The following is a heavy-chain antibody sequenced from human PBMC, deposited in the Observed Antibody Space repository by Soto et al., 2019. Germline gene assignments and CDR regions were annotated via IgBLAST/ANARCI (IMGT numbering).Heavy chain of an antibody. D-gene: IGHD4-17*01. V-gene: IGHV1-18*01. CDR1: GYTFTSYG. J-gene: IGHJ4*02. CDR3: ARDNDLGGDYEEATRSEKFDY. Sequence: ASVKVSCKASGYTFTSYGISWVRQAPGQGLEWMGWISAYNGNTNYAQKLQGRVTMTTDTSTSTAYMELRSLRSDDTAVYYCARDNDLGGDYEEATRSEKFDYWGQGTLVTVSS. CDR2: ISAYNGNT.